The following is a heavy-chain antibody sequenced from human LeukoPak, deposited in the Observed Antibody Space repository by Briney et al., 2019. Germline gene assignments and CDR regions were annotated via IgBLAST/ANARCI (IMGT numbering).Heavy chain of an antibody. J-gene: IGHJ4*02. CDR2: IKSKTDGGTT. CDR1: GFTSSNAW. Sequence: GGSLRLSCAASGFTSSNAWMSWVRQASGKGLEWVGRIKSKTDGGTTDYAAPVKGRFTISRDDSKNTPYLQMNSLKTEDTAVYYCTVRGRYCSSTSCYWLDYWGQGTLVTVS. D-gene: IGHD2-2*01. CDR3: TVRGRYCSSTSCYWLDY. V-gene: IGHV3-15*01.